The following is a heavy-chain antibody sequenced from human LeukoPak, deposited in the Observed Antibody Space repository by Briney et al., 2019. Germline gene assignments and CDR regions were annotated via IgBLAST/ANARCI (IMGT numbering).Heavy chain of an antibody. V-gene: IGHV3-21*01. D-gene: IGHD3-22*01. CDR3: AREGRLYDSSGYYVI. Sequence: GGSLRLSCAASGFTISSYSMNWVRQAPGKGLEWVSSISSSSSYIYYADSVKGRFTISRDNAKNSLYLQMNSLRAEDTAVYYCAREGRLYDSSGYYVIWGQGTMVTVSS. CDR1: GFTISSYS. J-gene: IGHJ3*02. CDR2: ISSSSSYI.